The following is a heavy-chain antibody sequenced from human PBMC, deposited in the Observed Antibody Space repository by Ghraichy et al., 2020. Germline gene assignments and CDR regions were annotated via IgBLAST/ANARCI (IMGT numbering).Heavy chain of an antibody. CDR3: ARQGRAVALFDY. CDR1: GGSFSDYY. CDR2: INHSGST. Sequence: SETLSLTCAVYGGSFSDYYWSWIRQPPGKGLEWIGEINHSGSTNYNPSLKSRVTISVDTSKNQFSLRLSSVTAADTAVYFCARQGRAVALFDYWCQGTLVTVSS. J-gene: IGHJ4*02. V-gene: IGHV4-34*01.